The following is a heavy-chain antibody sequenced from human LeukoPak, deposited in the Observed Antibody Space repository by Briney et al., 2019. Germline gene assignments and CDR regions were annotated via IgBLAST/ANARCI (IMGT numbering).Heavy chain of an antibody. J-gene: IGHJ4*02. CDR3: ARVYGSGSPPGY. D-gene: IGHD3-10*01. Sequence: GGSLRLSCAASGLTFSSYAMHWVRQAPGKGLEYVSAISTKGGSTYYTDSVKGRFTISRDNSENTLYLHMGSLRAEDMAVYYCARVYGSGSPPGYWGQGTLVTVSS. CDR1: GLTFSSYA. CDR2: ISTKGGST. V-gene: IGHV3-64*02.